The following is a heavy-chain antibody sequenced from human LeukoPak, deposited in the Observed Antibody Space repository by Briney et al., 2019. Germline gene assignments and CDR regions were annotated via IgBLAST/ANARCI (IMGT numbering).Heavy chain of an antibody. J-gene: IGHJ4*02. CDR1: GFTFSSYS. Sequence: PGGSLRLSCAASGFTFSSYSMNWVRQAPGKGLEWVSSISSSSSYIYYADSVKGRFTISRDNAKNSLYLQMNSLRAEDTALYYCAREGNYGLYFDYWGQGTLVTVSS. V-gene: IGHV3-21*01. CDR2: ISSSSSYI. CDR3: AREGNYGLYFDY. D-gene: IGHD4-17*01.